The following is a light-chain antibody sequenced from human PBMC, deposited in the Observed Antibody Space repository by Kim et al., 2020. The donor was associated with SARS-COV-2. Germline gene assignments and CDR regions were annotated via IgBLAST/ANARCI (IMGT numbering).Light chain of an antibody. CDR1: QSVYRSF. V-gene: IGKV3-20*01. Sequence: SPRERATLACRASQSVYRSFLAWYHQKPGQAPRLLIYGASNRATGIPDRFSGSGSGTDFTLTISRLEPEDFAVYYCQQYGNSPLTFGGGTKVDIK. CDR3: QQYGNSPLT. CDR2: GAS. J-gene: IGKJ4*01.